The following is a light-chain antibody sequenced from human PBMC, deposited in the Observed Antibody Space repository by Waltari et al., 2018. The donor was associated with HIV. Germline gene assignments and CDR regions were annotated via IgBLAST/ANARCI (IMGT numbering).Light chain of an antibody. J-gene: IGLJ1*01. CDR1: SSNIGAGYD. CDR3: QSYDSGLSAYV. CDR2: GNA. Sequence: QSVLTQPPSVSGAPGQRVTISCTGSSSNIGAGYDVHWFQQLPGTAPKLLIYGNAERPPGLPDRFAGSKSGTSASLAITGLQAEDEADYYGQSYDSGLSAYVFGTGTKVTVL. V-gene: IGLV1-40*01.